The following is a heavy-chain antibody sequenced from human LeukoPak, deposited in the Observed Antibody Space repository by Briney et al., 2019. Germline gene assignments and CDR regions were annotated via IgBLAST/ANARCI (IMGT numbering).Heavy chain of an antibody. CDR2: IYSSGSA. D-gene: IGHD6-19*01. CDR1: GASINNNF. J-gene: IGHJ5*02. Sequence: SETLSLTCTVSGASINNNFWTWIRQPPGKGLEWIGYIYSSGSANYNPSLKSRVIISGDTSKNQISLNLTSVTAADTAVYFCARTPYSSGWYYWFDPWGQGTRVTVSS. V-gene: IGHV4-59*08. CDR3: ARTPYSSGWYYWFDP.